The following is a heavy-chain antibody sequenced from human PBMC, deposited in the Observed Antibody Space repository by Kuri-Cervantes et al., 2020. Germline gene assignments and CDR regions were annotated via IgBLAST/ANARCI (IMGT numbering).Heavy chain of an antibody. CDR1: GFTFSSYA. D-gene: IGHD6-13*01. V-gene: IGHV3-23*01. CDR3: ARAGRGDSSSWFSSYYYYYMDV. Sequence: GESLKISCAASGFTFSSYAMSWVRQAPGKGLEWVSAISGSGGSTYYADSVKGRFTISRDNAKNSLYLQMNSLRAEDTAVYFCARAGRGDSSSWFSSYYYYYMDVWGKGTTVTVSS. CDR2: ISGSGGST. J-gene: IGHJ6*03.